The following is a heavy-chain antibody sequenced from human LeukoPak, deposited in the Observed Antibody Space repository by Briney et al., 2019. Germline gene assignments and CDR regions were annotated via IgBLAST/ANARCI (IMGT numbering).Heavy chain of an antibody. D-gene: IGHD3-3*01. J-gene: IGHJ3*02. Sequence: GGSLRLSCAASGFTFSIAWMSWVRQAPGKGLEWVGRIKSRGDGETRDYAAPVKDRFIISRDDSKNALYLQMNSLRTEDTAIYYCAAVGEWLSNAFNTWGQGTLVTVSA. CDR3: AAVGEWLSNAFNT. CDR1: GFTFSIAW. CDR2: IKSRGDGETR. V-gene: IGHV3-15*01.